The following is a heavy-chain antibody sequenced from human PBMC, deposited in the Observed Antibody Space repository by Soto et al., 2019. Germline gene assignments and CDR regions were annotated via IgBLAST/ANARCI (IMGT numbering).Heavy chain of an antibody. J-gene: IGHJ3*02. CDR1: GFPLSSYS. D-gene: IGHD6-19*01. Sequence: EVQLVESGGGLVKPGGSLRLSCVASGFPLSSYSMNWVRQAPGKGLEWVSTITTSSTSIYYADSVKGRFTISRDNAKNSLYLRMDSLRVEDTAVYYCARVQWLASHIWGQGTMVTVSS. CDR3: ARVQWLASHI. V-gene: IGHV3-21*01. CDR2: ITTSSTSI.